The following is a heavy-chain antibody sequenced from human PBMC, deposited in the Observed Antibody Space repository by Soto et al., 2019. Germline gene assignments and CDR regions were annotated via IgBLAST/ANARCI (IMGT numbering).Heavy chain of an antibody. CDR3: ARDWVTKYYYYGMDV. V-gene: IGHV1-3*01. Sequence: QVQLVQSGAEVKKPGASVKVSCKASGYTFTSYAMHWVRQAPGQRLEWMGWINAGNGITKYSQKFQGRVTITRDTSASTAYMELSSLRSEDTAVYYCARDWVTKYYYYGMDVWGQGTTVTVSS. J-gene: IGHJ6*02. CDR2: INAGNGIT. D-gene: IGHD2-8*01. CDR1: GYTFTSYA.